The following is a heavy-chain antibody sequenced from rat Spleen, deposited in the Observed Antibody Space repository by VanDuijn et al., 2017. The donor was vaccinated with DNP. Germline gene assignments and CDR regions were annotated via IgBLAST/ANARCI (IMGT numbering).Heavy chain of an antibody. V-gene: IGHV3-1*01. CDR2: ISYIGST. Sequence: EVQLQESGPGLVKPSQSLSLTCSVTGYSNTSTYGGWIRKFPGNKMEWIGHISYIGSTTYNPSLEGRSSITRDTAKNHFFLQLNSVTTEDTATYYCARWTYYFDYWGQGVMVTVSS. CDR1: GYSNTSTY. CDR3: ARWTYYFDY. J-gene: IGHJ2*01.